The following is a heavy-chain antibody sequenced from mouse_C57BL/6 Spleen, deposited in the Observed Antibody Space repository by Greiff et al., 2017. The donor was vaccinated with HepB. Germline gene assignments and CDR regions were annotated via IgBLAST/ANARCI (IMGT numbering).Heavy chain of an antibody. D-gene: IGHD1-1*01. J-gene: IGHJ1*03. CDR2: IHPNSGST. CDR3: ANYDGSSYGYFDV. CDR1: GYTFTSYW. Sequence: QVQLQQPGAELVKPGASVKLSCKASGYTFTSYWMHWVKQRPGQGLEWIGMIHPNSGSTNYNEKFKSKATLTVDKSSSTAYMQLSSLTSEDSAVYYCANYDGSSYGYFDVWGTGTTVTVSS. V-gene: IGHV1-64*01.